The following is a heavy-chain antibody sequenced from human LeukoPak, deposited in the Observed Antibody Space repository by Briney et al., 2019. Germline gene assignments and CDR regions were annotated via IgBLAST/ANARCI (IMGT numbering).Heavy chain of an antibody. CDR3: ARSYDAFDI. Sequence: QAPGQXLEWMGWINPNSGGTDYAQKLQGRVTMTTDTSTSTAYMELRSLRSDDTAVYYCARSYDAFDIWGQGTMVTVSS. J-gene: IGHJ3*02. V-gene: IGHV1-18*01. CDR2: INPNSGGT.